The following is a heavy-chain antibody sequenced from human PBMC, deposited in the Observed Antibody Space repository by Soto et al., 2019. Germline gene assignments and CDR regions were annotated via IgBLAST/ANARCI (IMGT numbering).Heavy chain of an antibody. Sequence: GGSLRLSCAASGFTFSSYAMSWVCQAPGKGLEWVSAISGSGGSTYYADSVKGRFTISRDNSKNTLYLQMNSLRAEDTAVYYCAKDHEDIVVVTAIKYYFDYSRQATLVTVAS. CDR1: GFTFSSYA. CDR3: AKDHEDIVVVTAIKYYFDY. J-gene: IGHJ4*02. V-gene: IGHV3-23*01. D-gene: IGHD2-21*02. CDR2: ISGSGGST.